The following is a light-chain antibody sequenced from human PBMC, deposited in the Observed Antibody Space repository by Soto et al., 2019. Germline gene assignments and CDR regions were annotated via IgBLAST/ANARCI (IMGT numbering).Light chain of an antibody. J-gene: IGKJ1*01. CDR3: QQYGSLPRT. CDR1: QTVSRNY. CDR2: GVS. V-gene: IGKV3-20*01. Sequence: ETVLTQSAGTLSLSPGERATLSCRASQTVSRNYLAWYQHKPGQAPRLLIYGVSSRATGIPDRFSGSGSGTDFTLTISRLEPEDFAAYYCQQYGSLPRTFGQGTKVDIK.